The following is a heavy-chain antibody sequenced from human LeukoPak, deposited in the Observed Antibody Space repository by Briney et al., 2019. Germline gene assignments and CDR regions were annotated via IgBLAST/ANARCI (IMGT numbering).Heavy chain of an antibody. CDR1: GFTFSSYA. V-gene: IGHV3-23*01. J-gene: IGHJ4*02. D-gene: IGHD2-2*01. Sequence: GGSLRLSCAASGFTFSSYAMSWVRQAPGKGLEWVSAFSGSGGSTYYADSVKGRFTISRDNSKNTLFLQMNSLRAEDTAVYYCAKDRCSNTSCYLFDYWGQGTLVTVSS. CDR3: AKDRCSNTSCYLFDY. CDR2: FSGSGGST.